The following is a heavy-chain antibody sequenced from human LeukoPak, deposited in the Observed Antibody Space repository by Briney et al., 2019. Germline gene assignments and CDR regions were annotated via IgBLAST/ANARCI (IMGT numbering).Heavy chain of an antibody. V-gene: IGHV1-46*01. CDR3: AREFVGGRSGELGY. J-gene: IGHJ4*02. Sequence: ASVKVSCKASGYTFTSYYLHWVRQAPGQGLEWMGIINPSGGSPNYAQKFQGRVTMTRDTSTSTVYMELRSLRSADTALYYCAREFVGGRSGELGYWGQGGLVSDSS. D-gene: IGHD3-10*01. CDR2: INPSGGSP. CDR1: GYTFTSYY.